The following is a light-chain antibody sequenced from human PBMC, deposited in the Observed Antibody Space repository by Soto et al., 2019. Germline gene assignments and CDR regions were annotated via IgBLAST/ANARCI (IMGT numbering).Light chain of an antibody. V-gene: IGLV2-8*01. CDR1: STDVGGYNY. J-gene: IGLJ2*01. Sequence: QSVLTQPPSASGSPGQSVTISCTGTSTDVGGYNYVSWYQQHPGKAPKLMIYEVNKRPSGVPDRFSGSKSGNTASLTVSGLQADDEADYYCSSSAGNNLLFGGGTKLTVL. CDR2: EVN. CDR3: SSSAGNNLL.